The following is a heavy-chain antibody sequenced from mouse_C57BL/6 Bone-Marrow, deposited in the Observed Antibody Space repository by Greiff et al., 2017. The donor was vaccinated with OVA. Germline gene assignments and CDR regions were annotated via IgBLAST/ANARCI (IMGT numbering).Heavy chain of an antibody. CDR1: GFTFSSYT. V-gene: IGHV5-9*01. D-gene: IGHD6-1*01. J-gene: IGHJ3*01. CDR3: AALSFAY. CDR2: ISGGGGNT. Sequence: EVQVVESGGGLVKPGGSLKLSCAASGFTFSSYTMSWVRQTPEKRLEWVATISGGGGNTYYPDSVKGRFTISRDNAKNTLYLQMSSLRSEDTALYYCAALSFAYWGQGTLVTVSA.